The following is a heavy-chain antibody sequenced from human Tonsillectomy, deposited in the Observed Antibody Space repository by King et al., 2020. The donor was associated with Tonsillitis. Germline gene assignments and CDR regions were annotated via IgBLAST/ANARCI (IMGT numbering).Heavy chain of an antibody. Sequence: VQLVESGGGLVQPGGSLRLSFAASGFTFSTFAMHWVLQASGKGLEYVSAISSNGGSTYYANSLKGRFTISRDNSKNTLYLQMGSLRAEDMALYYCAREFRRGFDYWGQGTLVTVSS. V-gene: IGHV3-64*01. CDR2: ISSNGGST. CDR1: GFTFSTFA. J-gene: IGHJ4*02. CDR3: AREFRRGFDY.